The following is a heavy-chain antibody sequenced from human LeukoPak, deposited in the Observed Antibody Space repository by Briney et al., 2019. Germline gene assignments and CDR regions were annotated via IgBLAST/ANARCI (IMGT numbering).Heavy chain of an antibody. J-gene: IGHJ6*02. CDR1: GGSMSGFF. CDR3: ARTSRHFYGSGTNLTPWPAGMDV. CDR2: IYYSGGST. V-gene: IGHV4-59*12. D-gene: IGHD3-10*01. Sequence: SETLSLTCTVSGGSMSGFFWTWIRQPPGGELEWSGSIYYSGGSTKYNPSLKSRVTISVDTSKSQFSLNLNSATAADTAVYYCARTSRHFYGSGTNLTPWPAGMDVWGQGTTVTVSS.